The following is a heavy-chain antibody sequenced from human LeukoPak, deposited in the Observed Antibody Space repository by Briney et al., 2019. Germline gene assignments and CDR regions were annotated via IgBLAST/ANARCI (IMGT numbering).Heavy chain of an antibody. D-gene: IGHD7-27*01. V-gene: IGHV4-34*01. CDR3: ARHLTGDDAFDI. CDR2: VNDGGRA. CDR1: GGSLSGYT. Sequence: SETLSLTCSVSGGSLSGYTWNWIRQSPGQGLEWVGEVNDGGRAHYHPSLKSRVTISVDTSKSQFSLKLSSVTAADTAVYYCARHLTGDDAFDIWGQGTMVTVSS. J-gene: IGHJ3*02.